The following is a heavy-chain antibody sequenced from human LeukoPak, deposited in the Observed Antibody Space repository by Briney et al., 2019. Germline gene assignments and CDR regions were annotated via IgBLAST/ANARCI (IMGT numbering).Heavy chain of an antibody. Sequence: SETLSLTCAVYGGSFSGYYWSWIRQPPGKGLEWIGEINHSGSTNYNPSLKSRVTISVDKSKNQFSLKLSSVTAADTALYYCAKGGDNYYGSGVFDPWGQGTLVTVSS. CDR2: INHSGST. CDR3: AKGGDNYYGSGVFDP. J-gene: IGHJ5*02. V-gene: IGHV4-34*01. CDR1: GGSFSGYY. D-gene: IGHD3-10*01.